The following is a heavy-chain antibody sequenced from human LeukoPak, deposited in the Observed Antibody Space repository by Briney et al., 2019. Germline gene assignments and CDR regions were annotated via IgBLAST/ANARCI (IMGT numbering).Heavy chain of an antibody. CDR3: AKTVAGKGIDY. CDR2: INPSGGST. D-gene: IGHD6-19*01. CDR1: GYTFTGYY. V-gene: IGHV1-46*01. J-gene: IGHJ4*02. Sequence: ASVKVSCKASGYTFTGYYMHWVRQAPGQGLEWMGIINPSGGSTSYAQKFQGRVTMTRDMSTSTVYMELSSLRSEDTAVYYCAKTVAGKGIDYWGQGTLVTVSS.